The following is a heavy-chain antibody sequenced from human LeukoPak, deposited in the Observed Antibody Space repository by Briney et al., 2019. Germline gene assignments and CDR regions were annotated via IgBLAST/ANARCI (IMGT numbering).Heavy chain of an antibody. D-gene: IGHD3-22*01. CDR2: IYYSGST. V-gene: IGHV4-59*01. Sequence: PSETLSLTCTVSGGSISSYYWSWIRQPPGKGLEWIGYIYYSGSTNYNPSLKSRVTISVDTSKNQFSLKLSSVTAADTAVYYCARDLVVVRSGYDALDIWGQGTMVTVSS. CDR3: ARDLVVVRSGYDALDI. CDR1: GGSISSYY. J-gene: IGHJ3*02.